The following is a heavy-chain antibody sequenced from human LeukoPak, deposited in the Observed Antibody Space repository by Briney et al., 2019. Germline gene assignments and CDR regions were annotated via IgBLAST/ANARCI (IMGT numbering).Heavy chain of an antibody. Sequence: GGSLRLSCAASGFTFSSYAMHWVRQAPGKGLEWVAVISYDGSNKYYADSVKGRFTISRDNSKNTLYLQMNSLRAEDTAVYYCAGELHPIAVAGNFDYWGQGTLVTVSS. CDR2: ISYDGSNK. V-gene: IGHV3-30*04. D-gene: IGHD6-19*01. J-gene: IGHJ4*02. CDR3: AGELHPIAVAGNFDY. CDR1: GFTFSSYA.